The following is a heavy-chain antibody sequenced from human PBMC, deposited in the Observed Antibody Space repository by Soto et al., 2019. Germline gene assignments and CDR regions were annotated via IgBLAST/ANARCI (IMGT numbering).Heavy chain of an antibody. CDR1: GFTFSSYW. Sequence: EVQLVESGGGLVQPGGSLRLSCAASGFTFSSYWMSWFRQAPGTGLEWVANIKQDGSEKYYVDSVKGRFTISRDNAKNSLYLQMNSLRAEDTAVYYCARDYVVVPAAKKTLYYYYGIDVWGQGTTVTVSS. CDR2: IKQDGSEK. J-gene: IGHJ6*02. D-gene: IGHD2-2*01. V-gene: IGHV3-7*03. CDR3: ARDYVVVPAAKKTLYYYYGIDV.